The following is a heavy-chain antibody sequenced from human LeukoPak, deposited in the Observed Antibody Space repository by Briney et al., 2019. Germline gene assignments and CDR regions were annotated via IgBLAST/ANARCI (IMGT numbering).Heavy chain of an antibody. V-gene: IGHV3-7*03. CDR1: GLTFIVFW. CDR2: IKQDGTEE. Sequence: GGSLRLSCVASGLTFIVFWMSGFRGAPGKGLEWVANIKQDGTEEYYVDSVRGRFSISKDNAKNSLYLQMNSLRAEDTAVYYCARDPCHGALDYWGQGALVTVSS. D-gene: IGHD2-2*01. J-gene: IGHJ4*02. CDR3: ARDPCHGALDY.